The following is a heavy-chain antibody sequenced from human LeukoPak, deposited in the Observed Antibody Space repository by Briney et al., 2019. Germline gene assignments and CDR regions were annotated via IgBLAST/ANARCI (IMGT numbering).Heavy chain of an antibody. CDR1: GFTLSGSA. CDR3: TRLGSGYDSDYYYYGMDV. V-gene: IGHV3-73*01. CDR2: IRSKTNNYAT. J-gene: IGHJ6*02. D-gene: IGHD5-12*01. Sequence: PGGSLRLSCAASGFTLSGSAMHWVRQASGKGLEWVGRIRSKTNNYATAYAASVKGRFTISRDDSKNTAYLQMNRLKTEETAVYYCTRLGSGYDSDYYYYGMDVWGQGTTVTVSS.